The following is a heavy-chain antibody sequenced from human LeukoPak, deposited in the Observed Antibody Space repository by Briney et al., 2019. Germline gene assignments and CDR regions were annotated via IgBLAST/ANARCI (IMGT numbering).Heavy chain of an antibody. CDR3: ARAITKMFIDFDY. Sequence: ASVKVSCKASGYTSTGYYMHWVRQAPGQGLEWMGWINPNSGGTNYAQKFQGRVTMTRDTSISTAYMELSRLRSDDTAVYYCARAITKMFIDFDYWGQGTLVTVSS. V-gene: IGHV1-2*02. J-gene: IGHJ4*02. CDR2: INPNSGGT. D-gene: IGHD3-22*01. CDR1: GYTSTGYY.